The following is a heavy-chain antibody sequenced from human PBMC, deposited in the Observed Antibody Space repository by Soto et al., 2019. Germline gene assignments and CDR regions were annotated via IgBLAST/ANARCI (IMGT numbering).Heavy chain of an antibody. CDR2: ISNDGTKK. CDR3: ANLVDF. Sequence: PGGSLRLSCAASGFTFSSYGMQWARQAPGKGLEWVAAISNDGTKKYYADSVKGRFTISRDNSENSLYLQMNSLRTDDTAVYYCANLVDFWGQGTLVTVSS. V-gene: IGHV3-30*18. CDR1: GFTFSSYG. J-gene: IGHJ4*02.